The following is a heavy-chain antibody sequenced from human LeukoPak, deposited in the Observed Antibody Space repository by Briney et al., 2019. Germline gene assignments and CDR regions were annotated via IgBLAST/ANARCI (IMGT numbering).Heavy chain of an antibody. J-gene: IGHJ4*02. CDR1: GFTFSLYN. D-gene: IGHD1-26*01. CDR3: ARDKIVGATHLDY. Sequence: GGSLRLSCAASGFTFSLYNINWVRQAPGKGPEWVSAITTSSVYTYYAESVKGRFTVSRDNAKNSLYLQMNSLRAEDTAVYYCARDKIVGATHLDYWGQGTLVTVSS. V-gene: IGHV3-21*01. CDR2: ITTSSVYT.